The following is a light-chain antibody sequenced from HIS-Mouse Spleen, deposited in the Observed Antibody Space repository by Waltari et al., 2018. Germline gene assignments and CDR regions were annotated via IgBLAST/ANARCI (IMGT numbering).Light chain of an antibody. CDR2: EDS. CDR1: ALPKKY. Sequence: SYELTQPPSVSVSPGQTARITCSGDALPKKYAYWYQQKSGQAPVLVIYEDSKRPPGIHERFSGSSSGTMATLTISGAQVEDEADYYCYSTDSSGNLRVFGGGTKLTVL. J-gene: IGLJ2*01. CDR3: YSTDSSGNLRV. V-gene: IGLV3-10*01.